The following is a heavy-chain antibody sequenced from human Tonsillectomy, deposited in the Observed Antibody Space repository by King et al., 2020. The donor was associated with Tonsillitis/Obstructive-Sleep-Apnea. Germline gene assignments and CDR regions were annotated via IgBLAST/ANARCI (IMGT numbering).Heavy chain of an antibody. CDR3: ARGGYGYSNN. CDR1: GGSFSGYY. V-gene: IGHV4-34*01. J-gene: IGHJ4*02. CDR2: INHSGST. Sequence: VQLQQWGAGLLKPSETLSLTCAVYGGSFSGYYWSGMRQPPGKGLEWFGEINHSGSTDSNPSLLSRVTISVYTSKKQVSLNLTSVTAADTAVYYCARGGYGYSNNWGEGTLVTVSS. D-gene: IGHD6-13*01.